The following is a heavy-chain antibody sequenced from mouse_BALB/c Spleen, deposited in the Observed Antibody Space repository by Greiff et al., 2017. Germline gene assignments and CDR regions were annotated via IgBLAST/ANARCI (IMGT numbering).Heavy chain of an antibody. J-gene: IGHJ4*01. CDR2: ISYSGST. CDR3: ARCGYYSMDY. V-gene: IGHV3-2*02. CDR1: GYSITSDYA. Sequence: VQLKESGPGLVKPSQSLSLTCTVTGYSITSDYAWNWIRQFPGNKLEWMGYISYSGSTSYNPSLKSRISITRDTSKNQFFLQLNSVTTEDTATYYCARCGYYSMDYWGQGTSVTVSS.